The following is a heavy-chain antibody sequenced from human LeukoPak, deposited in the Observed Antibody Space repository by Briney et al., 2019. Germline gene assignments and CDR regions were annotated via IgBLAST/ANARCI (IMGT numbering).Heavy chain of an antibody. CDR3: ARIDYGGNLGY. J-gene: IGHJ4*02. D-gene: IGHD4-23*01. V-gene: IGHV3-48*03. CDR2: ISSSGSTI. CDR1: GFTFSSYE. Sequence: GGSLRLSCAASGFTFSSYEMNWVRQAPGKGLEWVSYISSSGSTIYYADSVKGRFTISRDNAKNSLYLQMNSLRAEDTAVYYCARIDYGGNLGYWGQGTLVTVSS.